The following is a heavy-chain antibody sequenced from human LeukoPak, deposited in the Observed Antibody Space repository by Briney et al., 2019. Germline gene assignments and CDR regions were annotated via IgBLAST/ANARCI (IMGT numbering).Heavy chain of an antibody. V-gene: IGHV1-8*02. CDR3: ARWGYDYYYYYGMDV. CDR2: INPNSGNT. Sequence: ASVKVSCKASGYTFTGYYMHWVRQAPGQGLEWMGWINPNSGNTGYAQKFQGRVTMTRNTSISTAYMELSSLRSEDTAVYYCARWGYDYYYYYGMDVWGQGTTVTVSS. J-gene: IGHJ6*02. CDR1: GYTFTGYY. D-gene: IGHD2-2*01.